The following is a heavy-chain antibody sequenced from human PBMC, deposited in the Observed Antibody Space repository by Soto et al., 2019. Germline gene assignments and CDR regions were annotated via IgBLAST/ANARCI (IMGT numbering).Heavy chain of an antibody. V-gene: IGHV4-59*08. CDR1: GGSISSYY. Sequence: SETLSLTCTVSGGSISSYYWSWIRQPPGKGLEWIGYIYYSGSTNYNPSLKSRVTISVDTSKNQFSLKLSSVTAADTAVYYCARHVGYSGYDFAYWGQGTLVTVS. J-gene: IGHJ4*02. CDR3: ARHVGYSGYDFAY. CDR2: IYYSGST. D-gene: IGHD5-12*01.